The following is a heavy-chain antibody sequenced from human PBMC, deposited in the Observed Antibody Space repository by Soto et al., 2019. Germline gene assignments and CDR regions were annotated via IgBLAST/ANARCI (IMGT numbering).Heavy chain of an antibody. D-gene: IGHD6-19*01. J-gene: IGHJ4*02. CDR3: ARDLEQQWLVFDY. CDR1: GFTFSDYY. V-gene: IGHV3-11*05. Sequence: GGSLRLSCAASGFTFSDYYMSWIRQAPGKGLEWVSYISSSSSYTNYADSVKGRFTISRDNAKNSPYLQMNSLRAEDTAVYYCARDLEQQWLVFDYWGQGTLVTVSS. CDR2: ISSSSSYT.